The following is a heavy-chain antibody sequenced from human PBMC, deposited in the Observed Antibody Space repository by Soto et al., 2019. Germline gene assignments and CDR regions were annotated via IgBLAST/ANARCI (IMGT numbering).Heavy chain of an antibody. CDR2: IVVGSGNT. D-gene: IGHD1-1*01. V-gene: IGHV1-58*01. CDR1: GFTFTSSA. Sequence: SVKVSCKASGFTFTSSAVQWVRQARGQRLEWIGLIVVGSGNTNYAQKFQERVTITRDMSTSTAYMELSSLRSEDTAVYYGAALLQTGPTLSDYWGQGTLVTVSS. CDR3: AALLQTGPTLSDY. J-gene: IGHJ4*02.